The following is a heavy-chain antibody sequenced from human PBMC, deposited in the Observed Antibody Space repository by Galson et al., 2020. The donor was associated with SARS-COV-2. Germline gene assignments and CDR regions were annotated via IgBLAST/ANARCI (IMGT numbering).Heavy chain of an antibody. V-gene: IGHV3-21*01. CDR3: ARDRPSYYDSSGRFDY. D-gene: IGHD3-22*01. CDR2: ISSSSSYI. J-gene: IGHJ4*02. CDR1: GFTFSSYS. Sequence: GESLKISCAASGFTFSSYSMNWVRQAPGKGLEWVSSISSSSSYIYYADSVKGRFTISRDNSKNSLYLQMNSLRAEDTAVYYCARDRPSYYDSSGRFDYWGQGTLVTVSS.